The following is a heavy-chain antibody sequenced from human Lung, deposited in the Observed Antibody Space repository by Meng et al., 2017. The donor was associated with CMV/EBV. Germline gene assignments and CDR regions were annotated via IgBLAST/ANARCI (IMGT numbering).Heavy chain of an antibody. Sequence: QVHLLQSGAEVKKPGASVKVSCEASGFIFTSYAISWVRQAPGQGLQYMGWISAYNGNTNYAQELQGRVTMTTDTSTSTAYMELRSLRFDDTAVYYCARFYCSSTSCPHVLFDYWGQGTLVTVSS. V-gene: IGHV1-18*01. D-gene: IGHD2-2*01. CDR2: ISAYNGNT. CDR3: ARFYCSSTSCPHVLFDY. CDR1: GFIFTSYA. J-gene: IGHJ4*02.